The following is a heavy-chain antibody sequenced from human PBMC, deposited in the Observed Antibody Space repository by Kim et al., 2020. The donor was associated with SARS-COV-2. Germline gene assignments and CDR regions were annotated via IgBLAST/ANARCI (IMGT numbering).Heavy chain of an antibody. V-gene: IGHV3-53*01. J-gene: IGHJ4*02. D-gene: IGHD6-13*01. CDR3: ASLGIAAAGMSFDY. Sequence: ADSVKGRFTISRDNSKNTLYLQMNSLRAEDTAVYYCASLGIAAAGMSFDYWGQGTLVTVSS.